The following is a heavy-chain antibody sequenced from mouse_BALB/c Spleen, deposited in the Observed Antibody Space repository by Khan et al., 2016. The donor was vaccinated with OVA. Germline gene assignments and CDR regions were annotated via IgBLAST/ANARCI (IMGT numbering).Heavy chain of an antibody. Sequence: VQLQQSGTVLARPGPSVKMSCTASGYTFTSYWMHWVQQRPGQGLEWIGAIYPGNSDTNYNQKFKGKAQLTAVTSNSTAFMELSSLANEDSAVYYCTRWGYWFAYWGQGTLVTVSA. D-gene: IGHD3-1*01. J-gene: IGHJ3*01. CDR3: TRWGYWFAY. V-gene: IGHV1-5*01. CDR2: IYPGNSDT. CDR1: GYTFTSYW.